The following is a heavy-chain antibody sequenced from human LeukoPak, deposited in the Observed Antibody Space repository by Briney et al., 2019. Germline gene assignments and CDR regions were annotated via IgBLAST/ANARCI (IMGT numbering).Heavy chain of an antibody. D-gene: IGHD6-19*01. CDR2: ISYDGSNK. CDR3: ARHQVPYSSGWYGGGFVY. V-gene: IGHV3-30-3*01. CDR1: GYTFSSYD. Sequence: PGSSLRLSCAASGYTFSSYDMHWVRQAPGKGLEWVAVISYDGSNKYYAESVKGRFTISRDNSKNTLYLQMNSLRAEDTAVYYCARHQVPYSSGWYGGGFVYWGQETLVTVSS. J-gene: IGHJ4*02.